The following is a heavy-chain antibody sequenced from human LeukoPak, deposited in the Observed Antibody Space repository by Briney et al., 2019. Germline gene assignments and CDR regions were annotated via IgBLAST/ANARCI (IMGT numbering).Heavy chain of an antibody. D-gene: IGHD3-10*01. Sequence: GSLRLSCAASGFTFSSSWMTWVRQAPGKGLEWVASINEDGGEIHYVDSVKGRFTISRDNAKNSLYLQINSLTAEDTAVHYCVRAHHPGGWFDPWGQGTLVTVSS. J-gene: IGHJ5*02. CDR2: INEDGGEI. V-gene: IGHV3-7*04. CDR3: VRAHHPGGWFDP. CDR1: GFTFSSSW.